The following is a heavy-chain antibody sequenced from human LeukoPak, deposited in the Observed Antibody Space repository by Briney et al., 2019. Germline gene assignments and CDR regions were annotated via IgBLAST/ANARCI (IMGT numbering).Heavy chain of an antibody. Sequence: SQTLSLTCTVSGGSISSGGYSWSWIRQHPGKGLEWIGYIYYSGSTYYNPSLKSRVTISVDTSKNQFSLKLSSVTAADTAVYYCATKTPPRNDYGDYVRHDAFDIWGQGTMVTVSS. CDR3: ATKTPPRNDYGDYVRHDAFDI. D-gene: IGHD4-17*01. V-gene: IGHV4-31*03. J-gene: IGHJ3*02. CDR1: GGSISSGGYS. CDR2: IYYSGST.